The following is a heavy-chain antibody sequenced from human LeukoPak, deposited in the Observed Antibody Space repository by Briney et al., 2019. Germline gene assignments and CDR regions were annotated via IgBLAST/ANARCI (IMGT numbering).Heavy chain of an antibody. Sequence: GGSLRLSCAASGFPFSSYAMSWVRQAPGKGLEWVSAISGSGGSTYYADSVKGRFTISRDNSKNTLYLQMNSLRAEDTAVYYCAKDPSPRVRGSYFDYWGQGTLVTVSS. V-gene: IGHV3-23*01. CDR2: ISGSGGST. CDR3: AKDPSPRVRGSYFDY. CDR1: GFPFSSYA. J-gene: IGHJ4*02. D-gene: IGHD3-10*01.